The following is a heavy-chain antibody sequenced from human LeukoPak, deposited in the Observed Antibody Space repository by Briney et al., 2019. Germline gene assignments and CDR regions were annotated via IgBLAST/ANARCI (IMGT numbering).Heavy chain of an antibody. J-gene: IGHJ6*03. D-gene: IGHD6-25*01. V-gene: IGHV4-34*01. Sequence: SESLSLTCSVYGGSFTSYYWSWIRQPPGKGLEWIAEINNSGTTNYNPSLKGRVTISVDTSKNQVSLKLSSVTAADTAVYYCASSRGYTSGLWYYYMEVWGKGTTVTVSS. CDR1: GGSFTSYY. CDR3: ASSRGYTSGLWYYYMEV. CDR2: INNSGTT.